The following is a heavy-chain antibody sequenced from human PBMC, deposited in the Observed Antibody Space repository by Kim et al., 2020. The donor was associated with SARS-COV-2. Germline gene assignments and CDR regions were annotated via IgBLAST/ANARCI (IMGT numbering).Heavy chain of an antibody. D-gene: IGHD6-13*01. Sequence: SETLSLTCAVYGGSFSGYYWSWIRQPPGKGLEWIGEINHSGSTNYNPSLKSRVTISVDTSKNQFSLKLSSVTAADTAVYYCARGKPGPYSSSWYGGGDDYYYGMDVWGQGTTVTVSS. J-gene: IGHJ6*02. CDR3: ARGKPGPYSSSWYGGGDDYYYGMDV. CDR2: INHSGST. CDR1: GGSFSGYY. V-gene: IGHV4-34*01.